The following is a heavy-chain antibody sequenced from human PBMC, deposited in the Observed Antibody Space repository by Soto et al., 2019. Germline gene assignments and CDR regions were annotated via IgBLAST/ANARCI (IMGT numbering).Heavy chain of an antibody. V-gene: IGHV3-23*01. CDR2: ISGGGDAT. D-gene: IGHD2-2*01. J-gene: IGHJ2*01. CDR3: ARKILGSTSRPNYWYFDL. Sequence: EVQLLESGGGLVQPGGSLRLSCAGSGFTFINYAMNWVRQAPGKGLEWASSISGGGDATFFADSVRGRFTISRAKSKNTVTLQLNSLGVDATAVYYCARKILGSTSRPNYWYFDLWGRGTLVTVSS. CDR1: GFTFINYA.